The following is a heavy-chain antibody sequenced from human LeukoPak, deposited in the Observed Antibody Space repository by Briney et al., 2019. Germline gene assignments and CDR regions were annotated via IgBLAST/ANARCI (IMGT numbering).Heavy chain of an antibody. V-gene: IGHV3-21*01. D-gene: IGHD1-26*01. Sequence: GGSLRLSCAASGFTFSSYSMNWVRQAPGKGLEWVSSISISSNYIYYADSVKGRFTISRDNAKNSLCLQMNSLRAEDTAVYYCARVVYGGSYFDYWGQGTLVTVFS. CDR3: ARVVYGGSYFDY. J-gene: IGHJ4*02. CDR2: ISISSNYI. CDR1: GFTFSSYS.